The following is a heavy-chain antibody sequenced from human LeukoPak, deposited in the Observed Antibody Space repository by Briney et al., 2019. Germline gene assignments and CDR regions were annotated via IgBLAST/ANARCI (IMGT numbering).Heavy chain of an antibody. D-gene: IGHD3-9*01. CDR2: VDNYGNPK. CDR1: GFTFSDYC. V-gene: IGHV3-74*01. J-gene: IGHJ4*02. Sequence: PGGSLRLSCAASGFTFSDYCMHWVRQVPGRGLMGVSLVDNYGNPKFYADSVKGRFTISRDNAKNTLYLQMDSLRAEDTAVYYCAPPLGGGFDWLLLEYWGRGTLVTVSS. CDR3: APPLGGGFDWLLLEY.